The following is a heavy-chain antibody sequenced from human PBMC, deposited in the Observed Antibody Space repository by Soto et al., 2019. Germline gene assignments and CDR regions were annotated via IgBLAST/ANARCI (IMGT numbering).Heavy chain of an antibody. CDR3: ASGRAAAGNNYYYYGMDV. Sequence: GGSLRLSCAASGFTFSSYWMHWVRQAPGKGLVWVSRINSDGSSTSYADSVKGRFTISRDNAKNTLYLQMNSLRAEDTAVYYCASGRAAAGNNYYYYGMDVWGQGTTVTVSS. J-gene: IGHJ6*02. V-gene: IGHV3-74*01. CDR2: INSDGSST. CDR1: GFTFSSYW. D-gene: IGHD6-13*01.